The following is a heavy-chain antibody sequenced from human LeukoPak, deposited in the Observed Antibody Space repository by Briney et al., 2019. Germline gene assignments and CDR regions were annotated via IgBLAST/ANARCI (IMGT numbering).Heavy chain of an antibody. CDR1: GYTLTELS. V-gene: IGHV1-46*01. CDR2: INPSGGST. CDR3: AKRAVAGTLGYFDF. Sequence: ASVKVSCKVSGYTLTELSVHWVRQAPGQGLEWMGIINPSGGSTTYAQRFQDRVTMTRDMSTSTVYIGLSSLRSEDTAVYYCAKRAVAGTLGYFDFWGQGTLVIVSS. D-gene: IGHD6-19*01. J-gene: IGHJ4*02.